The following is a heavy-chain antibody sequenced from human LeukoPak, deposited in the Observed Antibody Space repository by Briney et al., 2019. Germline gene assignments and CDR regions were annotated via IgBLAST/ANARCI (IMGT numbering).Heavy chain of an antibody. CDR3: ARGDYWNSYSEPMDV. D-gene: IGHD3-3*01. CDR2: ISGSSSII. CDR1: GFTFSTYV. J-gene: IGHJ6*03. V-gene: IGHV3-48*01. Sequence: TGGSLRLSCAASGFTFSTYVMNWVRQAPGKGLEWVSYISGSSSIIKYAESVKGRFTISRDNAKNSLYLQMISLRAEDTAVYYCARGDYWNSYSEPMDVWGKGTTVTVSS.